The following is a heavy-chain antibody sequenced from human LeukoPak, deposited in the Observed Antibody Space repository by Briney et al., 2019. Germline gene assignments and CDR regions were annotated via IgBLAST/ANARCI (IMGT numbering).Heavy chain of an antibody. Sequence: GRSLRLSCAASGFTFASYGMHWVRQAPGKGLEWVAFISYDGSNKYYADSVKGRFTISRDNSKNTLYLQMNSLRAEDTAVYYCAKSRLPYGSASYVRDWGQGTLVTVSS. J-gene: IGHJ4*02. V-gene: IGHV3-30*18. CDR1: GFTFASYG. CDR3: AKSRLPYGSASYVRD. CDR2: ISYDGSNK. D-gene: IGHD6-19*01.